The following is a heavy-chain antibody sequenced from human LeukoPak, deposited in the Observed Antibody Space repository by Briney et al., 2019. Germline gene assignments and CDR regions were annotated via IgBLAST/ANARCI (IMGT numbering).Heavy chain of an antibody. CDR1: GFTFSFYG. V-gene: IGHV3-30*02. D-gene: IGHD2-8*01. J-gene: IGHJ3*02. CDR2: IRYDGSNK. CDR3: AKDTLRMSKPFDI. Sequence: PGGSLRLSCAASGFTFSFYGMHWVRQAPGKGLEWVAFIRYDGSNKYYADSVKGRFTISRDNSKNTLYLQMNSLRTEDTAVYYCAKDTLRMSKPFDIWGQGTMVTVSS.